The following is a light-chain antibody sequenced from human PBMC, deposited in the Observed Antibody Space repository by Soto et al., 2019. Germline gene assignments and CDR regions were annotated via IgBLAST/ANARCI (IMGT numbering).Light chain of an antibody. CDR1: QSVRSN. Sequence: EIVMTQSPATLSVSPGERATLSCRASQSVRSNLAWYQQKPGQAPRLLIYGASTRATGIPARFSGSASRTEFTLTISSLQSEDFAVYYCQQYDDWPLTFGQGTRLEIK. CDR2: GAS. V-gene: IGKV3-15*01. CDR3: QQYDDWPLT. J-gene: IGKJ5*01.